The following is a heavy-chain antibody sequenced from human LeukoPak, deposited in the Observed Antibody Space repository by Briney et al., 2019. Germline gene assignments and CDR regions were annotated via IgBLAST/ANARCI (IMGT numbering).Heavy chain of an antibody. CDR1: LDSTTSNF. V-gene: IGHV4-4*02. CDR3: AREILGGFNPGAY. CDR2: IHRSGSP. J-gene: IGHJ4*02. Sequence: PSETLSLTCTVSLDSTTSNFWSWVRQPPGKGLEWIGEIHRSGSPNYNPSLQSRVTISIDRSRNQIVLELSSVTAADTAVYYCAREILGGFNPGAYWGLGTLVTVSS. D-gene: IGHD1-14*01.